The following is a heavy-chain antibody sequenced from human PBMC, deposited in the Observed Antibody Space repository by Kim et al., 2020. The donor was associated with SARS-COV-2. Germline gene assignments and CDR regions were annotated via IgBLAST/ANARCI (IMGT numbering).Heavy chain of an antibody. CDR3: ASQGDSSGYYYVSIDY. D-gene: IGHD3-22*01. J-gene: IGHJ4*02. V-gene: IGHV3-11*01. Sequence: VKGRFTISRDNAKNSLYLQMNSLGAEDTAVYYCASQGDSSGYYYVSIDYWGQGTLVTVSS.